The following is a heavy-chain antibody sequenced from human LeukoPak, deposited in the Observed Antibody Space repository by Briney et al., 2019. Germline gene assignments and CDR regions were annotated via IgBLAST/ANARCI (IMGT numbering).Heavy chain of an antibody. CDR3: AKVGYCTTTSCPFDY. V-gene: IGHV3-23*01. Sequence: GASVKVSCKVSGYTLTELSMHWVRQAPGKGLEWVSAISGSGGSTYYPDSVKGRFTSSRDNSKNTLFLQMNSLRAEDTAIYFCAKVGYCTTTSCPFDYWGQGTLVTVSS. CDR1: GYTLTELS. D-gene: IGHD2-2*01. J-gene: IGHJ4*02. CDR2: ISGSGGST.